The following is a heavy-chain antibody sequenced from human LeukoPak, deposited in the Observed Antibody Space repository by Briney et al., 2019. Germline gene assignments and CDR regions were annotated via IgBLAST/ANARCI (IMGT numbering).Heavy chain of an antibody. Sequence: ETLSLTCTVSGGSISSSSYYWGWIRQPPGKGLEWVSAISGSGGSTYYADSVKGRFTISRDNSKNTLYLQMNSLRAEDTAVYYCAKSKRITMIVDAFDIWGQGTMVTVSS. CDR1: GGSISSSSYY. D-gene: IGHD3-22*01. V-gene: IGHV3-23*01. CDR3: AKSKRITMIVDAFDI. J-gene: IGHJ3*02. CDR2: ISGSGGST.